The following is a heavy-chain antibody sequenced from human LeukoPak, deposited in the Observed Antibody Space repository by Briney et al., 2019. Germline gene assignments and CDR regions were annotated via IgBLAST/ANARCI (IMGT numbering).Heavy chain of an antibody. CDR3: ARGDYVWGSYRQRGDYMDV. D-gene: IGHD3-16*02. J-gene: IGHJ6*03. CDR2: ISSSSSTI. CDR1: GFTFSSYS. Sequence: PGGSLRLSCAASGFTFSSYSMNWVRQAPGKGLEWVSYISSSSSTIYYADSVKGRFTISRDNAKNSLYLQMNSLRAEDTAVYYCARGDYVWGSYRQRGDYMDVWGKGTTVTVSS. V-gene: IGHV3-48*01.